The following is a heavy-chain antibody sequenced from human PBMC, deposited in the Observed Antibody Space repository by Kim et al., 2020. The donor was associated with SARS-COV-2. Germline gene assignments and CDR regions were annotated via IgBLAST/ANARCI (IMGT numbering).Heavy chain of an antibody. CDR2: YTGNH. V-gene: IGHV4-39*01. Sequence: YTGNHNYNPSLKNRVTISVATSTNQFSVNLRSVTAADTAVYYCARLNGGDYWGQGTLVLVSS. J-gene: IGHJ4*02. CDR3: ARLNGGDY. D-gene: IGHD2-8*01.